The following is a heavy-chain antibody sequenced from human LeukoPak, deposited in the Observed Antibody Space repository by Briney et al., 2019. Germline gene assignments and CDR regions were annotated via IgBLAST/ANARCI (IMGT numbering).Heavy chain of an antibody. J-gene: IGHJ4*02. D-gene: IGHD5-24*01. V-gene: IGHV3-66*01. CDR2: TYSGGAT. CDR1: GFTDSNNH. CDR3: ASKMDRYFDY. Sequence: GGSLRLSCAASGFTDSNNHISWVRQAPGKGLEWVSVTYSGGATFSADSVKGRITISRDNSKSTLYLQMNSLRAEDTAVYYCASKMDRYFDYWGLGTLVTVSS.